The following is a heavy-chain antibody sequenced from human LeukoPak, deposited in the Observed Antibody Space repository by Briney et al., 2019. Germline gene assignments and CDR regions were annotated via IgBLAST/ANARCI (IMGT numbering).Heavy chain of an antibody. Sequence: GGSLRLSCAASGFTFSSYWMHWVRQAPGKGPVWVSRINSDGGSTSYADSVKGRFTISRDNAKNTLYLQMNSLRAEDTAVYYCAREDYGDYFDYWGQGTLVTVSS. CDR2: INSDGGST. CDR3: AREDYGDYFDY. J-gene: IGHJ4*02. V-gene: IGHV3-74*01. CDR1: GFTFSSYW. D-gene: IGHD4-17*01.